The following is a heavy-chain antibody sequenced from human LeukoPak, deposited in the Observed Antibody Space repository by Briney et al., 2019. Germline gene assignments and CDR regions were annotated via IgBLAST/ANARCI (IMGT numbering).Heavy chain of an antibody. D-gene: IGHD3-16*01. J-gene: IGHJ4*02. CDR1: GFTFSSYG. CDR2: IWHDGSNK. CDR3: ARQGWGGNYFDY. Sequence: GGSLRLSCAASGFTFSSYGMHWVRQAPGKGLEWVAVIWHDGSNKYYADSVKGRFTISRDNSKNTLYLQMNSLRAEDTAVYYCARQGWGGNYFDYWGQGTLVTVSS. V-gene: IGHV3-33*01.